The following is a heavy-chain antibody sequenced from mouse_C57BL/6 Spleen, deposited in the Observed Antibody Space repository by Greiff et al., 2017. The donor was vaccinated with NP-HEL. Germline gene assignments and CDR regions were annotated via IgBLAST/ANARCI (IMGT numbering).Heavy chain of an antibody. CDR1: GYTFTSYW. Sequence: QVQLQQSGAELVMPGASVKLSCKASGYTFTSYWMHWVKQRPGQGLEWIGEIDPSDSYTNYNQKFKGKSTLTVDKSSSTAYMQLSSLTSEDSAVYYCASSSGSLYYFDYWGQGTTLTVSS. CDR3: ASSSGSLYYFDY. D-gene: IGHD3-2*02. J-gene: IGHJ2*01. CDR2: IDPSDSYT. V-gene: IGHV1-69*01.